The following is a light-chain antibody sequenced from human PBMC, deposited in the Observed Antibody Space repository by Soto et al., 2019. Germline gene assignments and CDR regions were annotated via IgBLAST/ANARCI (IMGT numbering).Light chain of an antibody. CDR1: QSLVHSDGNTY. V-gene: IGKV2-24*01. J-gene: IGKJ2*03. Sequence: DIVMTQTPLSSPVTLGQPASISCRSSQSLVHSDGNTYLNWLQQRPGQPPRLLIYKLSNRFSGVPDRFSGSGAGTDFTLKISRVEAEDVGVYYCMESSQVPHSFGQGTKLEIK. CDR3: MESSQVPHS. CDR2: KLS.